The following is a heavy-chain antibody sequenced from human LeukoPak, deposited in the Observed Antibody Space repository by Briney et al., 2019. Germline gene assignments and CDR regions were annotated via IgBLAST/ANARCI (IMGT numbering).Heavy chain of an antibody. V-gene: IGHV1-46*03. CDR3: ARVGSVCSSTSCYAFDI. D-gene: IGHD2-2*01. Sequence: ASVKVSCKASGYTFTSYYMHWVRQAPGQGLEWMGIINPSGGSTSYAQKFQGRVTMTRDTSTSTVYMELSSLSSEDTAVYYCARVGSVCSSTSCYAFDIWGQGTMVTVSS. CDR2: INPSGGST. J-gene: IGHJ3*02. CDR1: GYTFTSYY.